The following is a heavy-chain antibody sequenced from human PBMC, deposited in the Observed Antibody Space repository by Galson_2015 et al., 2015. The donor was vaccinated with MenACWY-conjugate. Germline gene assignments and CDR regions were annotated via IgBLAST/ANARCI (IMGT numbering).Heavy chain of an antibody. D-gene: IGHD2-2*01. J-gene: IGHJ3*02. CDR1: GGSISSSSYY. CDR3: ARHDRTAPARSGAFDI. V-gene: IGHV4-39*01. Sequence: SETLSLTCTVSGGSISSSSYYWDWTRQPPGRGLEWIGTIYYSGSTYYDSSLKSRVTISVDTSQNQFSLNLSSVTAADTAMYYCARHDRTAPARSGAFDIWGRGTVVTVSS. CDR2: IYYSGST.